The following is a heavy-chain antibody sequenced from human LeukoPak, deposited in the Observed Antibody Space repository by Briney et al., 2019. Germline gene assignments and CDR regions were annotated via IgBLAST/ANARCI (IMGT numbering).Heavy chain of an antibody. CDR2: INPSSGST. Sequence: GASVKVSCKASGYTFTGYNMHWVRQAPGQGPEWMATINPSSGSTAYAQKFQGRVTLTRDTSTNTHYMELSSLRSEDTAIYYCARDSSNWSFDYWGQGTPVTVSS. D-gene: IGHD6-13*01. V-gene: IGHV1-46*01. CDR3: ARDSSNWSFDY. J-gene: IGHJ4*02. CDR1: GYTFTGYN.